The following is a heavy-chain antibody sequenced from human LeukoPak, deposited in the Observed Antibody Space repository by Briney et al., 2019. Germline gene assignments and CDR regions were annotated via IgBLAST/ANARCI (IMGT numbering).Heavy chain of an antibody. Sequence: GGSLRLSCAASGFTFSSYWMHWVRPAPGKGLVWVSRITSDGSSTSYADSVKGRFTISRDNAKNTLYLQMNSLRAEDTAVYYCARDHPEYNWNGGHYYYYMDVWGKGTTVTVSS. CDR3: ARDHPEYNWNGGHYYYYMDV. J-gene: IGHJ6*03. CDR1: GFTFSSYW. V-gene: IGHV3-74*01. D-gene: IGHD1-1*01. CDR2: ITSDGSST.